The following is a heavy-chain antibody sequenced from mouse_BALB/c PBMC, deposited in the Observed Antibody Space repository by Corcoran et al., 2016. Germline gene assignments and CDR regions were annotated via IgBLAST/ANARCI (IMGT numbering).Heavy chain of an antibody. D-gene: IGHD1-1*01. J-gene: IGHJ1*01. Sequence: QVQLQLSGPELVKPGASVKMSCKASGYTFTDSVISWVKQRTGQGLEWIGEIYPGSGSTYYNEKFKGKATLTADQSSNTAYMQLSSLTSEDSAVYFCAYYYGSKGYFDVWGAGTTVTVSS. CDR3: AYYYGSKGYFDV. CDR1: GYTFTDSV. CDR2: IYPGSGST. V-gene: IGHV1-81*01.